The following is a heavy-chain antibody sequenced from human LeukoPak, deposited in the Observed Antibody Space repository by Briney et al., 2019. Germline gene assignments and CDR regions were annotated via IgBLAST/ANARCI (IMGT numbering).Heavy chain of an antibody. J-gene: IGHJ3*02. V-gene: IGHV3-21*01. CDR1: GFTFSSYS. CDR2: ISSSSSCI. Sequence: GGSLRLSCAASGFTFSSYSMNWVRQAPGKGLEWVSSISSSSSCIYYADPVKGRFTISRDNAKNSLYLQMNSLRAEDTAVYYCASSWGSYYYDSSGNAFDIWGQGTMVTVSS. D-gene: IGHD3-22*01. CDR3: ASSWGSYYYDSSGNAFDI.